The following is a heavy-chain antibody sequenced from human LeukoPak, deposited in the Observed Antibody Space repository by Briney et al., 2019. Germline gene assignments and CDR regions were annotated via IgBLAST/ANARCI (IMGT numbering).Heavy chain of an antibody. Sequence: SETLSLTCTVSGYSISNGYYWGWIRQPPGMRLEWIGYVYHTGSTNYNPSLNSRVTMSIDRSKNQFSLKLSYVTAADTAVYYCARRRTNIPGEAFDYWGQGTLVTVSS. CDR3: ARRRTNIPGEAFDY. V-gene: IGHV4-38-2*02. CDR2: VYHTGST. CDR1: GYSISNGYY. J-gene: IGHJ4*02. D-gene: IGHD1-7*01.